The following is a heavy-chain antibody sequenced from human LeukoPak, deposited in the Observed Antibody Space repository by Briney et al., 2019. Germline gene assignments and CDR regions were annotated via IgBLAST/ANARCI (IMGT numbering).Heavy chain of an antibody. CDR1: GGSISSYY. CDR2: IYYSGRT. Sequence: SETLSLTCTVSGGSISSYYWSWIRQPPGKGLEWIGYIYYSGRTNYNPTLKSRVTISVDTSKNQFSLKLSSVTAADTAVYYCARGALITFGGVIAETGWFDPWGQGTLVIVSS. D-gene: IGHD3-16*02. V-gene: IGHV4-59*01. CDR3: ARGALITFGGVIAETGWFDP. J-gene: IGHJ5*02.